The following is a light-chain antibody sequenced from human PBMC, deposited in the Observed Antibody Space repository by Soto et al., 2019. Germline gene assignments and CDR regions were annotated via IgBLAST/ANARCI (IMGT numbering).Light chain of an antibody. Sequence: EVVLTQSPATLSLSPGERATLSCRASQSVGNYLAWFQQKPGQAPRLLIYGASRRATGIPVRFSGSGSGTDFTLTISSLEPEDFAVYYCQQRSDWPPYTFGQGTKL. CDR2: GAS. CDR3: QQRSDWPPYT. J-gene: IGKJ2*01. CDR1: QSVGNY. V-gene: IGKV3-11*01.